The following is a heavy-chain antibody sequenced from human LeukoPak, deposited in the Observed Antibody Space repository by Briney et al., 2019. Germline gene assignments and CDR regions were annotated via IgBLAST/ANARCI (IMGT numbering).Heavy chain of an antibody. J-gene: IGHJ4*02. CDR3: ARGADDYGGSGFDY. V-gene: IGHV3-30*03. CDR2: ISYDGSNK. Sequence: GGSLRLSCAASGFTFSSYSMNWVRQAPGKGLEWVAVISYDGSNKYYADSVKGRFTISRDNSKNTLYLQMNSLRAEDTAVYYCARGADDYGGSGFDYWGQGTLVTVSS. D-gene: IGHD4-23*01. CDR1: GFTFSSYS.